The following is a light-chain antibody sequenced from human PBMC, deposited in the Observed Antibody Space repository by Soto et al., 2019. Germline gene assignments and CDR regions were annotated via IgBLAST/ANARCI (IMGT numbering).Light chain of an antibody. CDR1: QSISNY. CDR2: AAS. J-gene: IGKJ4*01. Sequence: IHMTHSPSSLSASVLYRVTITFLASQSISNYLNWYQQKPGKAPKLLIYAASGLQSGAPSRFSGSGSGTDFTLSISSLQPEDFATYYCQQSYRTPLTFGGGTKVDIK. V-gene: IGKV1-39*01. CDR3: QQSYRTPLT.